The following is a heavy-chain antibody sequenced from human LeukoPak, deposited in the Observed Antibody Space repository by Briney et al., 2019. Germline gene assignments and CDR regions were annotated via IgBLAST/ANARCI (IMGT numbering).Heavy chain of an antibody. CDR1: GGSISSYY. J-gene: IGHJ4*02. D-gene: IGHD6-19*01. Sequence: PSETLSLTCTVSGGSISSYYWSWIRQPPGKGLEWIGYIYYSGSTNYNPSLKSRVTISVDTSKNQFSLKLSSVTAADTAVYYCARLGWYNSVSDYWGQGTLVTVSS. CDR3: ARLGWYNSVSDY. V-gene: IGHV4-59*12. CDR2: IYYSGST.